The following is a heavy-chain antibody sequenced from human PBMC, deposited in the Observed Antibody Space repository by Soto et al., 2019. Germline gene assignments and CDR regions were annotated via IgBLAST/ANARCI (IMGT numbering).Heavy chain of an antibody. CDR2: INPSGGST. V-gene: IGHV1-46*01. Sequence: TSVKVSCKASGYTFTSYYMHWVRQAPGQGLEWMGIINPSGGSTSYAQKFQGRVTMTRDTSTSTVYMELSSLRSEDTAVYYCARDAYYDFWSGRYMDVWGQGTTVTAP. CDR3: ARDAYYDFWSGRYMDV. J-gene: IGHJ6*02. D-gene: IGHD3-3*01. CDR1: GYTFTSYY.